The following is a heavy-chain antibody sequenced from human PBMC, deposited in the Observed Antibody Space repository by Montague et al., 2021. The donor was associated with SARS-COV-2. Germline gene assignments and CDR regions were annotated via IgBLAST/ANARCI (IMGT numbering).Heavy chain of an antibody. CDR2: ISYHGNT. J-gene: IGHJ4*02. CDR1: GDSISSSSYD. Sequence: SETLSLTCTVSGDSISSSSYDWGWIRQPPGKGLEWIGHISYHGNTNYNPPLKSRVTISIDTSRNQFSLKVSSVTATDTAIYYCARRLDYWDSSGQRRHFDYWGQGTLVTVSS. D-gene: IGHD3-22*01. V-gene: IGHV4-39*01. CDR3: ARRLDYWDSSGQRRHFDY.